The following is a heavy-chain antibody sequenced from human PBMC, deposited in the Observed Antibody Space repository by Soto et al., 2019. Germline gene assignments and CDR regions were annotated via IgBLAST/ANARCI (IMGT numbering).Heavy chain of an antibody. CDR3: AREDPPVNSGSYPAYQNNWFDP. V-gene: IGHV1-69*13. D-gene: IGHD1-26*01. CDR1: GGTFSSYA. J-gene: IGHJ5*02. Sequence: ASVKVSCKASGGTFSSYAISWVRQAPGQGLEWMGGIIPIFGTANYAQKFQGRVTITADESTSTAYMELSSLRSEDTAVYYCAREDPPVNSGSYPAYQNNWFDPWGQGTLVTVSS. CDR2: IIPIFGTA.